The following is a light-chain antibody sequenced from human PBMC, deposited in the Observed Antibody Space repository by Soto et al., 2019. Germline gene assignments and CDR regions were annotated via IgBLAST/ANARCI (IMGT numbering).Light chain of an antibody. CDR3: QQRSNGPYT. CDR1: QSVRNY. J-gene: IGKJ2*01. CDR2: DAS. Sequence: EIVLTQSPATLSLSPGERATLSCRASQSVRNYLAWYQQKPGQAPRLLIYDASNRATGIPARFSGSGSGTDFTLTISSLEPEDFAVYYCQQRSNGPYTFGRGTKLEI. V-gene: IGKV3-11*01.